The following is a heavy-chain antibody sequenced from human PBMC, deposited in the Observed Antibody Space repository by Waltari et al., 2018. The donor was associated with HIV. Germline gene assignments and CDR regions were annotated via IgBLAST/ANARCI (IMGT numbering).Heavy chain of an antibody. D-gene: IGHD3-22*01. J-gene: IGHJ3*02. CDR1: GYTFTNYW. CDR3: ARLFYYDTTGYVNNAFDI. V-gene: IGHV5-51*03. Sequence: EVQLVQSGAEVRKSGESLKISCKASGYTFTNYWLAWVRQMSGEGLEWMGIIYPFDSDTRYNPSFEGQITISADKSLATAYLEWSNLNASDAAIYYCARLFYYDTTGYVNNAFDIWGQGTVGTVS. CDR2: IYPFDSDT.